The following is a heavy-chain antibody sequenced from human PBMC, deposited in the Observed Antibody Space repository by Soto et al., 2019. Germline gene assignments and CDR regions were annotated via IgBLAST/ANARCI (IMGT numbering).Heavy chain of an antibody. D-gene: IGHD6-19*01. J-gene: IGHJ4*02. CDR2: IYYTGTT. CDR1: GGSVSGRY. CDR3: ARYESSGLDY. Sequence: PSETLSLTCTVSGGSVSGRYWSWMRQPPGKGLEWIGSIYYTGTTSYNPSLKSRVSISVDTSKNQLSLKLTSVTAADTAVYYCARYESSGLDYRGQGTLVTVSS. V-gene: IGHV4-59*02.